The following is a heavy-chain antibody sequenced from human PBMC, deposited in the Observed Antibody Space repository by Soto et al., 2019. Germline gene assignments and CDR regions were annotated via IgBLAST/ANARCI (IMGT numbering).Heavy chain of an antibody. D-gene: IGHD6-19*01. CDR3: ATDPDSSGYYGMDV. CDR2: ITSGGTI. J-gene: IGHJ6*02. V-gene: IGHV3-11*01. CDR1: GFTFSDYY. Sequence: QVQLVESGGGLVKPGGSLRLSCAASGFTFSDYYMTWIRQAPGKGLEWVSSITSGGTIYYADSVKGRFTISRDNAKNSLYLQLNSLRAEDTAAYYCATDPDSSGYYGMDVWGQGTTVTVSS.